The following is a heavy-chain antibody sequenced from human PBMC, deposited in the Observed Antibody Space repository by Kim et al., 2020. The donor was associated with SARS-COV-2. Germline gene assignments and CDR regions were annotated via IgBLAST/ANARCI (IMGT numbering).Heavy chain of an antibody. CDR1: GGSFSGYY. CDR3: AWGIGAGY. CDR2: INHSGST. Sequence: SETLSLTCAVYGGSFSGYYWSWIRQPPGKGLEWIGEINHSGSTNYNPSLKSRVTISVDTSKNQFSLKLSSVTAAYTAVYYCAWGIGAGYWGQGTLVTVSP. J-gene: IGHJ4*02. D-gene: IGHD3-16*01. V-gene: IGHV4-34*01.